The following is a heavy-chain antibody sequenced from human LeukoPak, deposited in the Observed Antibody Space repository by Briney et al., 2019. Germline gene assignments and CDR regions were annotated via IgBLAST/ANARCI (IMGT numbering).Heavy chain of an antibody. J-gene: IGHJ4*02. CDR1: GFTFISYG. CDR3: AKDWGLNFLDY. CDR2: IRYNGNNQ. Sequence: PGGSLRLSCAASGFTFISYGMHWVRQAPGKGLEWVAFIRYNGNNQYYADSVKGRFTISRDNSKNTLYLQMNSLRAEDTAVYYCAKDWGLNFLDYWGQGTLVTVSS. V-gene: IGHV3-30*02. D-gene: IGHD3-16*01.